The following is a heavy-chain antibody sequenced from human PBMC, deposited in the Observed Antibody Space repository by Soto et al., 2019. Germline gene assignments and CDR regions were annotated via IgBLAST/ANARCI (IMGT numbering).Heavy chain of an antibody. J-gene: IGHJ6*02. D-gene: IGHD3-3*01. CDR1: GFTFSSYG. CDR2: ISYDGSSK. V-gene: IGHV3-30*18. CDR3: AKATANYDFWSSDYYYYGMDV. Sequence: GGSLRLSCAASGFTFSSYGMHWVRQAPGKGLEWVAVISYDGSSKYYADSVKGRFTISRDNSKNTLYLQMNSLRAEDTAVYYCAKATANYDFWSSDYYYYGMDVWGQGTTVTVSS.